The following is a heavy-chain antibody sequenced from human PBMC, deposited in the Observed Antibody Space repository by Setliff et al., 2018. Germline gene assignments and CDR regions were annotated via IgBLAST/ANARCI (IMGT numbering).Heavy chain of an antibody. CDR3: ARGSGGFPFDY. D-gene: IGHD1-26*01. Sequence: SETLSLTCGVSGGSFSGYYWSWIRQSPGGGLEWIGEINYSRVVNYKPSLKSRVSILDTSKNQFSLRLTSLTAADTAVYYCARGSGGFPFDYWGLGTLVTVSS. CDR1: GGSFSGYY. V-gene: IGHV4-34*01. CDR2: INYSRVV. J-gene: IGHJ4*02.